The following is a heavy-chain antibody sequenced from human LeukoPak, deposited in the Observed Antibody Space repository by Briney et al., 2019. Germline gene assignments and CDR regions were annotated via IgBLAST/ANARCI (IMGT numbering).Heavy chain of an antibody. Sequence: SVKVSCKASGGTFSSYAISWVRQAPGQGLEWMGGIIPIFGTANYAQKFQGRVTITADESTSTAYMELSSLRSEDTAVYYCARREYCSGRNCPDAFDFWGQGTMVTVSS. CDR2: IIPIFGTA. CDR3: ARREYCSGRNCPDAFDF. CDR1: GGTFSSYA. V-gene: IGHV1-69*13. D-gene: IGHD2-15*01. J-gene: IGHJ3*01.